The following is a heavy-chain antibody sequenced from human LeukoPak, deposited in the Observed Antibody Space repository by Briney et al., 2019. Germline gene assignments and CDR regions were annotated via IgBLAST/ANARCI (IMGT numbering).Heavy chain of an antibody. CDR2: IYYSGST. V-gene: IGHV4-38-2*02. CDR3: ARDGSGGLRTYYDFWSGLNDAFDI. D-gene: IGHD3-3*01. J-gene: IGHJ3*02. Sequence: SETLSLICTVSGYSISSAYYWAWIRQPPGKGLEWIGSIYYSGSTYYNPSLKSRVTISVDTSKNQFSLKLSSVTAADTAVYYCARDGSGGLRTYYDFWSGLNDAFDIWGQGTMITVSS. CDR1: GYSISSAYY.